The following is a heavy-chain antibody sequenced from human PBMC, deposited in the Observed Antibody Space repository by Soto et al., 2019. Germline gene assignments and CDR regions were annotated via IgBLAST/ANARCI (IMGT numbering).Heavy chain of an antibody. V-gene: IGHV3-30*04. Sequence: GGSLRLSYAASGFTFSSYAMHWVRQAPGKGLEWVAVISYDGSNKYYADSVKGRFTISRDNSKNTLYLQMNSLRAEDTAVYYCARDNGGPSDYWGQGTLVTVSS. CDR2: ISYDGSNK. J-gene: IGHJ4*02. D-gene: IGHD4-17*01. CDR1: GFTFSSYA. CDR3: ARDNGGPSDY.